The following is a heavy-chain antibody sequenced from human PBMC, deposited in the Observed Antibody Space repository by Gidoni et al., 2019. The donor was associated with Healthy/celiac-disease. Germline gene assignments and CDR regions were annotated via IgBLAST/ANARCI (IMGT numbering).Heavy chain of an antibody. CDR1: GGSISSGDSY. V-gene: IGHV4-30-4*01. CDR2: IYYSGST. J-gene: IGHJ3*02. Sequence: QVQLQESGPGLVKPSQTLSLTCTVSGGSISSGDSYWSWIRQPPGKGLEWIGYIYYSGSTYYNPSLKSRVTISVDTSKNQFSLKLSSVTAADTAVYYCARGIMITFGGVIVNDAFDIWGQGTMVTVSS. D-gene: IGHD3-16*02. CDR3: ARGIMITFGGVIVNDAFDI.